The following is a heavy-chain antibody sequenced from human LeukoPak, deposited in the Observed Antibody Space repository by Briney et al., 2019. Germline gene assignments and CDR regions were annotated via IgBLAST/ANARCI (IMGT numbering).Heavy chain of an antibody. J-gene: IGHJ6*02. CDR3: ARGGPDSSGWYQSGMDV. CDR2: IIPIFGTA. D-gene: IGHD6-19*01. CDR1: GGTFSSYA. V-gene: IGHV1-69*01. Sequence: SVKVSCKASGGTFSSYAISWARQAPGQGLEWMGGIIPIFGTANYAQKFQGRVTITADESTSTAYMELSSLRSEDTAVYYCARGGPDSSGWYQSGMDVWGQGTTVTVSS.